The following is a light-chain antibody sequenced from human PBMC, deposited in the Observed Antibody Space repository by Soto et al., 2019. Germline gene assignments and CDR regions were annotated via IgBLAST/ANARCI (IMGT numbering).Light chain of an antibody. CDR2: AAS. CDR3: QKCKVAPFT. Sequence: ILMTQSPSSLSAFVGDRVTITCRASQDIGNFLAWYQQKPGKVPKLLIYAASTLQSGVPSRLSGSGSGTDFTLTISSXQPEDVATYYCQKCKVAPFTFGGGTKVDIK. CDR1: QDIGNF. J-gene: IGKJ4*01. V-gene: IGKV1-27*01.